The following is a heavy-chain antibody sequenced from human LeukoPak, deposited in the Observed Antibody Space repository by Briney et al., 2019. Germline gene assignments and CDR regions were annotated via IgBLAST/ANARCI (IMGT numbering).Heavy chain of an antibody. D-gene: IGHD2-15*01. CDR2: IKSKTDGGTT. V-gene: IGHV3-15*01. J-gene: IGHJ6*03. CDR3: VKDFTRHYSYFYMDV. Sequence: PGGSLRLSCAASGFTFSNAWMSWVRQAPGKGLEWVGRIKSKTDGGTTDYAAPVKGRFTISRDDSKNSLYLQLNSLRAEDTAVYYCVKDFTRHYSYFYMDVWGKGTTVTVSS. CDR1: GFTFSNAW.